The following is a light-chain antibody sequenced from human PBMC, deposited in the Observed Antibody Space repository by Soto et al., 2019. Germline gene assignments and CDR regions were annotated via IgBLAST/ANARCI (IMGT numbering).Light chain of an antibody. Sequence: LVWTVSALTRSLSPGARATLYCRARQSVSSSYLAWYQQKPGQAPRRLTYGASSMATGIPDRFSGSASGTDFTLTISRLEPEDFAVYYCQHYCSSPPELPFGGVTKV. CDR1: QSVSSSY. V-gene: IGKV3-20*01. CDR2: GAS. CDR3: QHYCSSPPELP. J-gene: IGKJ4*01.